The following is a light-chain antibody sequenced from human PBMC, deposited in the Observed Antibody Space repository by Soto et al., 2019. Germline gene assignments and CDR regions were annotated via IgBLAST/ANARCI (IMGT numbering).Light chain of an antibody. Sequence: QSALTQPRSVSGSPGQSVTISCTGTSSDVGGYNYVSWHQQHPGKAPKLVIYDVSKRPSGVPDRFSGSKSGNTASLTISGLQAEDEADYYCCSYAGTSLWVFGGGTKVTVL. V-gene: IGLV2-11*01. J-gene: IGLJ3*02. CDR1: SSDVGGYNY. CDR2: DVS. CDR3: CSYAGTSLWV.